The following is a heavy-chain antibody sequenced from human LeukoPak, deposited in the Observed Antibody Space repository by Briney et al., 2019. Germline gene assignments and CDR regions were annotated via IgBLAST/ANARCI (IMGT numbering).Heavy chain of an antibody. CDR2: INPSGGST. V-gene: IGHV1-46*01. CDR1: GYTFTSYY. J-gene: IGHJ4*02. CDR3: ARGPGPADDGGGYCFDY. Sequence: ASVKVSCKASGYTFTSYYLYWVRQAPGQGLEWMGVINPSGGSTTSAQRFQGRVTMTRDTSTSTVYMELRSLRSEDTAVYYCARGPGPADDGGGYCFDYWGQGTLVTVSS. D-gene: IGHD3-22*01.